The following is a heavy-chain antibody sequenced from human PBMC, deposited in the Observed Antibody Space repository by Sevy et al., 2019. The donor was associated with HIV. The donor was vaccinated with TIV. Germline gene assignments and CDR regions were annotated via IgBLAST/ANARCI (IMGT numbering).Heavy chain of an antibody. Sequence: SETLSLTCTVSGGSISSGSYYWSWIRQPAGKGLEWIGRIYTSGSTKYNPSLRSRLTISVDTSKNQFSLKLSSVTATDTAVYYCARERSIVGGGAFGIWGQGTMVTVSS. D-gene: IGHD1-26*01. CDR3: ARERSIVGGGAFGI. J-gene: IGHJ3*02. CDR1: GGSISSGSYY. CDR2: IYTSGST. V-gene: IGHV4-61*02.